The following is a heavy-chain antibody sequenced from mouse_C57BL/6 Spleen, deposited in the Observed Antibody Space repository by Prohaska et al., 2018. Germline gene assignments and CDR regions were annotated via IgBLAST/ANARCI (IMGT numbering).Heavy chain of an antibody. CDR1: GYTFTTYG. J-gene: IGHJ2*01. D-gene: IGHD3-2*02. CDR2: INTYSGVP. CDR3: ARASSGYYFDY. Sequence: QIQLVQSGPELKKPGETVKISCKASGYTFTTYGMSWVKQAPGKGLKWMGWINTYSGVPTYADDFKGRFAFSLETSASTAYLQINNLKNEDTATYFCARASSGYYFDYWGQGTTLTVSS. V-gene: IGHV9-3*01.